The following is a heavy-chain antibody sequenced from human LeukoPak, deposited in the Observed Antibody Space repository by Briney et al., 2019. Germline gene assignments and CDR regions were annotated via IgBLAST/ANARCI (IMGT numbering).Heavy chain of an antibody. D-gene: IGHD1-26*01. CDR3: ARQRAEWELRYFDY. CDR1: GYTFTSYD. J-gene: IGHJ4*02. CDR2: MNPNSGNT. Sequence: ASVKVSCKASGYTFTSYDINWVRQATGQGLEWMGWMNPNSGNTGYAQKFQGRVTITRNTSISTAYMELSSLRSEDTAVYYCARQRAEWELRYFDYWGQGTLVTVSS. V-gene: IGHV1-8*03.